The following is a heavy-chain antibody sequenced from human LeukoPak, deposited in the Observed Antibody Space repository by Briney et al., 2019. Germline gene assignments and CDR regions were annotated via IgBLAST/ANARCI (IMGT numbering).Heavy chain of an antibody. D-gene: IGHD5-24*01. CDR1: GFTFSNAW. V-gene: IGHV3-15*01. CDR3: TTEDRREYYFDY. Sequence: GGSLRLSCAASGFTFSNAWMSWVRQAPGKGLEWVGRIKSKTDGGTTDYAAPVKGRFTISRDDSRNTLYLQMNSLKTEDTAVYYCTTEDRREYYFDYWGQGTLVTVSS. J-gene: IGHJ4*02. CDR2: IKSKTDGGTT.